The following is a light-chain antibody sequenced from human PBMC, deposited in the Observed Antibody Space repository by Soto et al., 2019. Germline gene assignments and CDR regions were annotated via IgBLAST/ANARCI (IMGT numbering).Light chain of an antibody. CDR2: DAS. J-gene: IGKJ1*01. CDR1: QSVGRY. Sequence: EIVLTQSPATLSVSPGERGTLSCRASQSVGRYLAWYQQKPGQAPRLLIYDASDRATGIPARFSGSGSGTDVTLTISSPEPEDSAVYYCQQRSDWPWTFGQGTKVEIK. CDR3: QQRSDWPWT. V-gene: IGKV3-11*01.